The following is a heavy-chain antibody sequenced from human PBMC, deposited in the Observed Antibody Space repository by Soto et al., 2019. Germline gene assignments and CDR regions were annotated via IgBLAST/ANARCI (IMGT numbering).Heavy chain of an antibody. CDR2: IYTSGST. D-gene: IGHD3-10*01. V-gene: IGHV4-4*07. Sequence: SETLSLTCTVSGGSISSYYWSWIRQPAGKGLEWIGCIYTSGSTNCNPSLKSRVTMSVDTSKNQFSPKLSSVTAADTAVYYCAKGAPGSDYGMDVWGQGTTVTVSS. CDR3: AKGAPGSDYGMDV. J-gene: IGHJ6*02. CDR1: GGSISSYY.